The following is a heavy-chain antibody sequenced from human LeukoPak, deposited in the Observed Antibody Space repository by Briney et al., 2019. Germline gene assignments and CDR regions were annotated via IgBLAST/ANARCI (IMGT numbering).Heavy chain of an antibody. CDR2: INSDGSST. V-gene: IGHV3-74*01. CDR1: GFTFSSYW. J-gene: IGHJ4*02. CDR3: ARGPYYDFWSGYYPFDY. Sequence: GGSLRLSCAASGFTFSSYWMHWVRQAPGKGLVWVLRINSDGSSTSYADSVKGRFTISRDNAKNTLYLQMNSLRAEDTAVYYCARGPYYDFWSGYYPFDYWGQGTLVTVSS. D-gene: IGHD3-3*01.